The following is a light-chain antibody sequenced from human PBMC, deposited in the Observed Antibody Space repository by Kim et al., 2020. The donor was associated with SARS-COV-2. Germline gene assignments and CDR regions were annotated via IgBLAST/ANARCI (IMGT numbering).Light chain of an antibody. CDR2: GAS. CDR3: QQYNNWPYT. J-gene: IGKJ2*01. CDR1: QSVSSSY. Sequence: LSQGERATLSCRASQSVSSSYLAWYQQKPGQAPRLLIYGASSRATGIPDRFSGSGSGTDFTLTISRLEPEDFAVYYCQQYNNWPYTFGQGTKLEI. V-gene: IGKV3-20*01.